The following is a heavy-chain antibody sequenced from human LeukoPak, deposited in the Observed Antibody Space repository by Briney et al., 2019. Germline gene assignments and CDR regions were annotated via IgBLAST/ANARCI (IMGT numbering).Heavy chain of an antibody. Sequence: GASVKVSCKASGGTFSSYAISWVRQAPGQGLEWMGWISAYNGNTNYAQKLQGRVTMTTDTSTSTAYMELRSLRSDDTAVYYCARDRVYYYDSSGYGYWGQGTLVTVSS. CDR2: ISAYNGNT. D-gene: IGHD3-22*01. CDR1: GGTFSSYA. J-gene: IGHJ4*02. CDR3: ARDRVYYYDSSGYGY. V-gene: IGHV1-18*01.